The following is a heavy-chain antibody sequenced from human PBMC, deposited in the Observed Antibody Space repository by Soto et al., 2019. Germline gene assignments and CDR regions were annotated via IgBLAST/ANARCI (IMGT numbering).Heavy chain of an antibody. CDR1: NGSVSSGTYS. Sequence: SETLSLTCTVSNGSVSSGTYSWSWVRQPPGKGLEWIGYIYYSGATYYTPSLKSRLTMSMDRANDHFSLNLTSVTAADTAVYFCARGHYYYGMDVWGQGITVTVSS. J-gene: IGHJ6*02. CDR2: IYYSGAT. V-gene: IGHV4-30-2*01. CDR3: ARGHYYYGMDV.